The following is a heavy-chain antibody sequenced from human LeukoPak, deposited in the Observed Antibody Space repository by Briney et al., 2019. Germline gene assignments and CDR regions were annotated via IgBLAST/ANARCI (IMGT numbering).Heavy chain of an antibody. D-gene: IGHD3-10*01. CDR1: GGTFSSYA. Sequence: ASVEVSCKASGGTFSSYAISWVRQAPGQGLEWMGGIIPIFGTANYAQKFQGRVTITADESTSAAYMELSSLRSEDTAVYYCARAPMVRGVIIDPHFDYWGQGTLVTISS. CDR2: IIPIFGTA. J-gene: IGHJ4*02. V-gene: IGHV1-69*13. CDR3: ARAPMVRGVIIDPHFDY.